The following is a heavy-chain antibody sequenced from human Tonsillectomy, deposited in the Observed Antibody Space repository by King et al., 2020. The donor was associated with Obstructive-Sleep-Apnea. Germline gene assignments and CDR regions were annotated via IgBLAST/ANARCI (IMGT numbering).Heavy chain of an antibody. J-gene: IGHJ4*02. CDR3: AKAVGYCSSTSCYAADY. CDR1: GFTFSSDA. Sequence: EVQLVESGGGLVQPGGSLRLSCAASGFTFSSDAMSWGRQAPGKGLEWVSAICGSGGSTYCADSVKGRFTFSRDNSKNTLYLQMNSLRAEDTAVYYCAKAVGYCSSTSCYAADYWGQGTLVTVSS. V-gene: IGHV3-23*04. CDR2: ICGSGGST. D-gene: IGHD2-2*01.